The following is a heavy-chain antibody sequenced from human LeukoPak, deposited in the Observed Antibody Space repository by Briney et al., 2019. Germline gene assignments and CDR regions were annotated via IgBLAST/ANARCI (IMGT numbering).Heavy chain of an antibody. D-gene: IGHD4-11*01. J-gene: IGHJ4*02. CDR3: ARAAHPPYSNYPLDY. CDR1: GFTFSSYA. CDR2: ISGSGGST. Sequence: GGSLRLSCAAPGFTFSSYAMSWVRQAPGKGLEWVSAISGSGGSTYYADSVKGRFTISRDNSKNTLYLQMNSLRAEDTAVYYCARAAHPPYSNYPLDYWGQGTLVTVSS. V-gene: IGHV3-23*01.